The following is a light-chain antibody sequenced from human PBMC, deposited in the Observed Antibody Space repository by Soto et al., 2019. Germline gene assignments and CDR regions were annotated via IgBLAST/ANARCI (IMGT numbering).Light chain of an antibody. Sequence: QSVLTQPASVSGSPGQSITISCTGTSSDVGSYDVVSWYQQLPGGPPKLIIFKVNERTSGNSNRFSGSTSGNTASPTISGLQDEDEADYYCGSYAGYSILLFGGGTKVTVL. CDR2: KVN. CDR3: GSYAGYSILL. CDR1: SSDVGSYDV. V-gene: IGLV2-23*02. J-gene: IGLJ3*02.